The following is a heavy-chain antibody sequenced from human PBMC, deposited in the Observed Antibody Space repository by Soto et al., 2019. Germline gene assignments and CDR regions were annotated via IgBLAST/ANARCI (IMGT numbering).Heavy chain of an antibody. CDR3: TTLRLDP. D-gene: IGHD3-9*01. V-gene: IGHV1-2*02. Sequence: ASVKVSCKASGYTFTAFYMNWVRQAPGQGLEWMGWVNPNTGVTKYAQKFQGRVTMTRDTSINTAYMELSGLTSDDTAVYYCTTLRLDPWGQGTLVTVSA. CDR2: VNPNTGVT. CDR1: GYTFTAFY. J-gene: IGHJ5*02.